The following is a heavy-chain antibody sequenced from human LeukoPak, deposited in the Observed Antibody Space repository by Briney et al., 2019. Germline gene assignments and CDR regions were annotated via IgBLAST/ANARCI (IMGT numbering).Heavy chain of an antibody. Sequence: SETLSLTXTVSGGSITSPYWSWIRQPPGKGLEWIAYMYYSGSTSYNPSLKSRVTISLDTSKNQFSLKLSPVTAADTAVYYCVRMGSGGYWGQGTLVTVSS. D-gene: IGHD3-16*01. J-gene: IGHJ4*02. CDR3: VRMGSGGY. CDR1: GGSITSPY. CDR2: MYYSGST. V-gene: IGHV4-59*11.